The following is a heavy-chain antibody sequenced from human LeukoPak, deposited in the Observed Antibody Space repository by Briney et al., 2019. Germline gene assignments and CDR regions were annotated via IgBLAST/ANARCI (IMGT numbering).Heavy chain of an antibody. D-gene: IGHD5-18*01. Sequence: ASVRVSCKASGYSFTSYGITWVRQAPGQGLEWMGWISTYDGNANYAQKLQGRVTMTTDTSTITAYMELRSLRSDDTAVYYCARAPSGFTYGPGDHWGQGTLVTVSS. CDR1: GYSFTSYG. V-gene: IGHV1-18*01. CDR3: ARAPSGFTYGPGDH. J-gene: IGHJ4*02. CDR2: ISTYDGNA.